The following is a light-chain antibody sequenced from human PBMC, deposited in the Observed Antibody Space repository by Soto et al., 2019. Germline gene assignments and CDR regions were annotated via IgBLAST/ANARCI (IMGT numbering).Light chain of an antibody. V-gene: IGKV3-11*01. J-gene: IGKJ1*01. CDR3: QQRSNWRT. CDR2: DAS. CDR1: QSVSSY. Sequence: EIVLTQSPATLSLSPGERATLSCRARQSVSSYLAWYQQKPGQAPRLLIYDASNRATGIPARFSGSGSGTDFTRTISSLEPEDFAVYYCQQRSNWRTFGQGTKVEIK.